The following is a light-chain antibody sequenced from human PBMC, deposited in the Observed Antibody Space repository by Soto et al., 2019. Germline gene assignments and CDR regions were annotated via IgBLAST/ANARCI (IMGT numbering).Light chain of an antibody. CDR1: QGISNY. CDR3: QKYNSAPQT. J-gene: IGKJ1*01. CDR2: AAS. V-gene: IGKV1-27*01. Sequence: DXQXTQSXSSXSXXVGXRXXXTXXASQGISNYLAWYQQKPGKVPKLLIYAASTLQSGVPSRFSGSGSGTDFTLTISSLQPEDVATYYCQKYNSAPQTFGQGTKVEIK.